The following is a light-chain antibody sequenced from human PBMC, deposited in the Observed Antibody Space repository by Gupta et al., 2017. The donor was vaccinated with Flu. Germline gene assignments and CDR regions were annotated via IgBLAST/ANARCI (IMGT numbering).Light chain of an antibody. CDR1: QNIDTF. Sequence: DIRMTQSPSSLSASVGDSVTITCRASQNIDTFLNWYQQKPGQTPKLLVFAASSLQIGVPSRFSTGGSGTEFTLTISSRQFDDFATYYCQHNDNSPPYAFGLGTKVEMK. CDR2: AAS. CDR3: QHNDNSPPYA. J-gene: IGKJ2*01. V-gene: IGKV1-39*01.